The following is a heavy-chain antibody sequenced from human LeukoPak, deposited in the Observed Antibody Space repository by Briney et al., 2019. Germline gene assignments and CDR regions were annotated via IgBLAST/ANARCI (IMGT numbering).Heavy chain of an antibody. J-gene: IGHJ3*02. CDR1: GGSISTYS. CDR3: ASTTPGGIDFWSGYRNPHAFDI. CDR2: IYTSGST. Sequence: PSETLSLTCTISGGSISTYSWNWIRQTPGKGLEWIGYIYTSGSTNYNPSLKSRVTMSVDTSKNQFSLKLSSVTAADTAVYYCASTTPGGIDFWSGYRNPHAFDIWGQGTMVTVSS. D-gene: IGHD3-3*01. V-gene: IGHV4-4*08.